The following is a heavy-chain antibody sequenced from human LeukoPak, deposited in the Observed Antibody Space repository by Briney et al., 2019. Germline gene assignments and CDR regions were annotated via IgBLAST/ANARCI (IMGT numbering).Heavy chain of an antibody. Sequence: SVKVSCKASGGTFSSYAISWVRQAPGQGLEWMGRIIPILGIANYAQKFQGRVTITADKSTSTAYMELSSLRSEDTAVYYCARDRTPVVVTAIFYYYGMDVWGQGTTVTVSS. CDR2: IIPILGIA. J-gene: IGHJ6*02. CDR1: GGTFSSYA. D-gene: IGHD2-21*02. V-gene: IGHV1-69*04. CDR3: ARDRTPVVVTAIFYYYGMDV.